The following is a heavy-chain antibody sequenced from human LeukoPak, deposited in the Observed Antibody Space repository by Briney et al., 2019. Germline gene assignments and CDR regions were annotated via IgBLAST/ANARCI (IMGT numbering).Heavy chain of an antibody. J-gene: IGHJ5*02. CDR1: GYTFTGYY. Sequence: ASVKVSCKASGYTFTGYYMHWVRQAPGQGLEWMGWINPNSGGTNYAQKFQGRVTMTRDTSISTAYMELSRLRSDDTAVYYCAKSTFLSNSGYDSPEHKPAPWGQGTLVTVSS. CDR2: INPNSGGT. CDR3: AKSTFLSNSGYDSPEHKPAP. D-gene: IGHD5-12*01. V-gene: IGHV1-2*02.